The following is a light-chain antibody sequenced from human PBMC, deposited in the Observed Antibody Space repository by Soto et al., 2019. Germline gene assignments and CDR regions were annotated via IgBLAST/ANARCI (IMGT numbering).Light chain of an antibody. CDR3: QQYGSSPLVT. J-gene: IGKJ5*01. Sequence: EIVLTQSPGTLSLSPGERATLSCRARQSVSSDYLAWYQQRPGQAPRLLIYGTSSRATGIPDRFSGSGSGTDFPLTISRLKPDDCAVYYCQQYGSSPLVTFGQGTRLQIK. CDR2: GTS. V-gene: IGKV3-20*01. CDR1: QSVSSDY.